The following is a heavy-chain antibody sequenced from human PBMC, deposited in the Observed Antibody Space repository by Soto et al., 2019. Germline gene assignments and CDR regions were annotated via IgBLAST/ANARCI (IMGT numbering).Heavy chain of an antibody. CDR1: GFTFSSYA. Sequence: EVQLLESGGGLVQPGGSLRLSCAASGFTFSSYAMSWVRQAPGKGLEWVSAISGSGGSTYYADSVKGRFTIPRDNSKNTLYLQMNSLRAEDTAVYYCANLSPYYYDSSGYYSWFDPWGQGTLVTVSS. CDR2: ISGSGGST. D-gene: IGHD3-22*01. CDR3: ANLSPYYYDSSGYYSWFDP. J-gene: IGHJ5*02. V-gene: IGHV3-23*01.